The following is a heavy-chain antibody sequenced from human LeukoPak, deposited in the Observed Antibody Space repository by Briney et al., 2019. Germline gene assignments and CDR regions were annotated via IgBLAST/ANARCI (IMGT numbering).Heavy chain of an antibody. Sequence: PGGSLRLSCAASGFTFSSYSMNWVRQAPGKGLEWVSSISSSSSYIYYADSVKGRFTISRDNAKNSLYLQMNSLRAEDTAVYYCARAGAYYVHMKPDYWGQGTLVTVSS. CDR3: ARAGAYYVHMKPDY. V-gene: IGHV3-21*01. D-gene: IGHD3-10*02. CDR1: GFTFSSYS. J-gene: IGHJ4*02. CDR2: ISSSSSYI.